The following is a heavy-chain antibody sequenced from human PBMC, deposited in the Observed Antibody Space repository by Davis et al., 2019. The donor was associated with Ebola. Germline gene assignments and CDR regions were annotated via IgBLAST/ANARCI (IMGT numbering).Heavy chain of an antibody. CDR2: IWYDGSKK. CDR3: AKAYWAYGDYGWYFDL. J-gene: IGHJ2*01. Sequence: GSLRLSCAASGFTFSGYGMHWVRQAPGKGLEWVAVIWYDGSKKYYADSVKGRFTISRDNSKNTLYLQMNSLRAEDTAVYYCAKAYWAYGDYGWYFDLWGRGTLVTVSS. D-gene: IGHD4-17*01. CDR1: GFTFSGYG. V-gene: IGHV3-33*06.